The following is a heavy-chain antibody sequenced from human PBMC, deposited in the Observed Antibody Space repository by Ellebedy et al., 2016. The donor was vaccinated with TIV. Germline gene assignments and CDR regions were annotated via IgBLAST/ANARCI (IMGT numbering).Heavy chain of an antibody. CDR2: ISAHNGNT. CDR3: ASGYKEGAFDY. Sequence: AASVKVSCKASGYTFTTYGISWVRQAPGQGLEWMGWISAHNGNTNYAQKLQGRVTMTTDTSTSTAYMELRSLRSDDTAVYYCASGYKEGAFDYWGQGTLVTVSS. V-gene: IGHV1-18*04. D-gene: IGHD5-18*01. CDR1: GYTFTTYG. J-gene: IGHJ4*02.